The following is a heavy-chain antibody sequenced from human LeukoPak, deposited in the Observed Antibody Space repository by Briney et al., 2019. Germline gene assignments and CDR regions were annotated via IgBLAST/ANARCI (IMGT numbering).Heavy chain of an antibody. CDR2: ISSSGTTV. J-gene: IGHJ4*02. Sequence: PGGTLRLSCASSGFTFSRYEMNWVRQAPGKGLEWVSYISSSGTTVYYTDSVKGRFTISRDNNKNSLYLQMNSLRAEDTAVYYCARDISLDYWGQGTLVTVSS. CDR3: ARDISLDY. V-gene: IGHV3-48*03. CDR1: GFTFSRYE.